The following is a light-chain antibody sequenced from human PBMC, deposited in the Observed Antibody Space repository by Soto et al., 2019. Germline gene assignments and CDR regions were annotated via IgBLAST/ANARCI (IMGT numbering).Light chain of an antibody. CDR3: QQYGSSRT. CDR1: QSVSSY. V-gene: IGKV3-20*01. CDR2: GAS. Sequence: EVVLKQYPAAVSLSEGGRATLSCRASQSVSSYLAWYQQKPGQAPRLLIYGASTRATGIPARFSGSGSGTDFTPTISRLEPEDFAVYYCQQYGSSRTFGQGTKVDIK. J-gene: IGKJ1*01.